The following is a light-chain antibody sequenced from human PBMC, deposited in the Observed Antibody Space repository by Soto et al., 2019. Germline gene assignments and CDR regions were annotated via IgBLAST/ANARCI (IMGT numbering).Light chain of an antibody. J-gene: IGLJ2*01. CDR1: SSDVGGYNY. CDR2: DVS. CDR3: SSYTRSSTLDVV. Sequence: QSALTQPASVSGSPGQSITISCTGTSSDVGGYNYVSWYQQHPGKAPKLMIFDVSNRPSGVSNRFSGSQSGNTASLTISGLQAEDEADYYCSSYTRSSTLDVVFGGGTKLTVL. V-gene: IGLV2-14*01.